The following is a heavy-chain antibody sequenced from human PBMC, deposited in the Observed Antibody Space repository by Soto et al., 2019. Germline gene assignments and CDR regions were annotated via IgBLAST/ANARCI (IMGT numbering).Heavy chain of an antibody. Sequence: QVQLVQSGAEVKRPGASVKVSCQTSGYTFTRSYIHWVRQAPGQGLEWMGILNPNGGSTIYAQKSQGRVTMTRDTSTSTVYMELSSLRSEDTAVYYCTKDHSDMFSGKYCWWFDPWGQGTLVTVSS. CDR3: TKDHSDMFSGKYCWWFDP. D-gene: IGHD1-26*01. J-gene: IGHJ5*02. CDR2: LNPNGGST. CDR1: GYTFTRSY. V-gene: IGHV1-46*03.